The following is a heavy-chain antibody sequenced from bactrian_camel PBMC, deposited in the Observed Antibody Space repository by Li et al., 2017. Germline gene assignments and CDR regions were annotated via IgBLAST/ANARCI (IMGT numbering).Heavy chain of an antibody. J-gene: IGHJ4*01. Sequence: QLVESGEGSVRTGGSLRLSCAASAIGDTYNCMGWFRQAPGKEREGVAMIYMIGGSTYYVDSVEGRFTISRDNAKNTVYLEMNNLKPEDTAVYYCAAGRAGCPTPPATTYDYYAQGTQVTVS. CDR2: IYMIGGST. CDR3: AAGRAGCPTPPATTYDY. CDR1: AIGDTYNC. D-gene: IGHD3*01. V-gene: IGHV3S60*01.